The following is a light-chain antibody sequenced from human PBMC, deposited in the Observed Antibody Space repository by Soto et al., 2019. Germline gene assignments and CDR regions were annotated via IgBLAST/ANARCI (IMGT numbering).Light chain of an antibody. Sequence: QSALTQPAAVSGSPGQSLTIYCIGTLSDVVGYKYVSCYQQHPCKAPKLMIYEVNNRPSGVSNRFSGSKSGNTASLTISGLQTEDEAEYYCSSYTSSSTLVFGGGTKLTVL. CDR3: SSYTSSSTLV. V-gene: IGLV2-14*01. CDR1: LSDVVGYKY. J-gene: IGLJ3*02. CDR2: EVN.